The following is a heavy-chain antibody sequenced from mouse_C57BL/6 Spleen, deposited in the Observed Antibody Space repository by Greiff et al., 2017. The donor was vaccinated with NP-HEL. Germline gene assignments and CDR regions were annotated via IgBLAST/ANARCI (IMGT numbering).Heavy chain of an antibody. D-gene: IGHD2-4*01. J-gene: IGHJ1*03. V-gene: IGHV1-69*01. Sequence: VQLQQSGAELVMPGASVKLSCKASGYTFTSYWMHWVKQRPGQGLAWIGEIDPSDSYTHYNQKFKGKSTLTVDKSSSTAYMQLSSLTSEDSAVYYCARGDYDYGSNWYFDVWGTGTTVTVSS. CDR2: IDPSDSYT. CDR1: GYTFTSYW. CDR3: ARGDYDYGSNWYFDV.